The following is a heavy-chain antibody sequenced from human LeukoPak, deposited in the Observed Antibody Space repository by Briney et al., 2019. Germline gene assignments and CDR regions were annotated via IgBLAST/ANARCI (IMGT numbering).Heavy chain of an antibody. V-gene: IGHV1-46*01. CDR1: GYTFTTYY. CDR2: INPSGGST. J-gene: IGHJ3*02. D-gene: IGHD2-2*01. CDR3: ARGYCSSNSCYGADAFDI. Sequence: ASVKVSCTASGYTFTTYYMHWVRQAPGQGLEWMGLINPSGGSTSYAQKVQGRVTMTRDTSTGTVYMELSSLRSEDTAVYYCARGYCSSNSCYGADAFDIWGQGTMVTVSS.